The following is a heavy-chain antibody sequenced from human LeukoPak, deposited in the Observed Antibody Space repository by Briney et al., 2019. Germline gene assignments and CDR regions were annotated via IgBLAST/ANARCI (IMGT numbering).Heavy chain of an antibody. D-gene: IGHD3-22*01. CDR1: GYMFTELS. J-gene: IGHJ4*02. CDR2: FYSDDDEK. Sequence: ASVTVSFTVSGYMFTELSMYWERQAPGKGLEWIECFYSDDDEKMYAQKFQGIVTMTEDTSTDTAYMELSSLRSEDTAVYYCAAELSSGYFDYWGQGTLVTVSS. CDR3: AAELSSGYFDY. V-gene: IGHV1-24*01.